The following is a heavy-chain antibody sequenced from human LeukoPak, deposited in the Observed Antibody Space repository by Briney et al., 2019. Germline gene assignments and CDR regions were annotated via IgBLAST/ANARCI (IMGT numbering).Heavy chain of an antibody. CDR1: GFTFSSYA. CDR3: AKARVFAYCSSTSCYRPIFDY. D-gene: IGHD2-2*01. J-gene: IGHJ4*02. Sequence: GGSLRLSCAASGFTFSSYAMSWVRQAPGKGLEWVSAISGSGGSTYYADSVKGRLTISRDNSKNTLYLQMNSLRAEDTAVYYCAKARVFAYCSSTSCYRPIFDYWGQGTLVTVSS. V-gene: IGHV3-23*01. CDR2: ISGSGGST.